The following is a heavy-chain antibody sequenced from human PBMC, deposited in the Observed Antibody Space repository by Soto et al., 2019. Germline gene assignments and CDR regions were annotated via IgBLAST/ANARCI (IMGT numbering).Heavy chain of an antibody. J-gene: IGHJ4*02. CDR3: ARDVGPVTIFGEALSGYFDF. V-gene: IGHV3-7*03. CDR2: IKEDGSER. D-gene: IGHD3-3*01. CDR1: GFGFGNYW. Sequence: QPGGSLRLSCAVSGFGFGNYWMSWVRQAPGKGLEWLASIKEDGSERYYLDSVKGRFTISRDNAKDSLSLQMNSLRGEDTAFYYCARDVGPVTIFGEALSGYFDFWGQGTLVTVSS.